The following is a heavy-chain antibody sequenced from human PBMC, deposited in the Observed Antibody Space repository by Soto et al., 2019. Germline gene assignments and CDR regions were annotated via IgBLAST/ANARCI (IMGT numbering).Heavy chain of an antibody. V-gene: IGHV4-31*03. Sequence: QVQLQESGPGLVKPSQTLSLTRTVSGGSISSGDYYWTWIRQHPGKGLEWIGYIYYSGSTKHNPSLKSRITISVDTSKNQFSLKLNSVTAADTAVYYCARTKTSSTSFHVDYWGQGTQVTVSS. CDR2: IYYSGST. D-gene: IGHD2-2*01. CDR1: GGSISSGDYY. J-gene: IGHJ4*02. CDR3: ARTKTSSTSFHVDY.